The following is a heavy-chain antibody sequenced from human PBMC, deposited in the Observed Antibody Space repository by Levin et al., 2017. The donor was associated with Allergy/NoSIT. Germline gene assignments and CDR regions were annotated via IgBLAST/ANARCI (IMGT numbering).Heavy chain of an antibody. J-gene: IGHJ4*02. CDR1: GGSISSSSYY. Sequence: SETLSLTCTVSGGSISSSSYYWGWIRQPPGKGLEWIGSIYYSGSTYYNPSLKSRVTISVDTSKNQFSLKLSSVTAADTAVYYCAREEDDYDSSGYLSYYFDYWGQGTLVTVSS. V-gene: IGHV4-39*07. CDR2: IYYSGST. D-gene: IGHD3-22*01. CDR3: AREEDDYDSSGYLSYYFDY.